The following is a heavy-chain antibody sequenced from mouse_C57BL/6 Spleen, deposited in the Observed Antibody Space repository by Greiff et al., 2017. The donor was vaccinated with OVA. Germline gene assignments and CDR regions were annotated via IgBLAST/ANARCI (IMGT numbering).Heavy chain of an antibody. J-gene: IGHJ4*01. Sequence: QVQLKESGPGLVQPSQSLSITCTVSGFSLTSYGVHWVRQPPGKGLEWLGVIWSGGSTDYNAAFISRLSISKDNSKRQVFFKMNSLQADDTAIYYCAKNKEITTGYYYAMDYWGQGTSVTVSS. CDR1: GFSLTSYG. V-gene: IGHV2-4*01. D-gene: IGHD2-4*01. CDR2: IWSGGST. CDR3: AKNKEITTGYYYAMDY.